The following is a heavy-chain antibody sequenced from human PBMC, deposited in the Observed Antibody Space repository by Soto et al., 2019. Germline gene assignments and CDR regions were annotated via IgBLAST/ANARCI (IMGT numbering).Heavy chain of an antibody. CDR3: ARQQTVTSSGFDY. J-gene: IGHJ4*02. V-gene: IGHV4-39*01. Sequence: QLRLQESGPGLVKPSETLSLTCTVSGGSISSSSYYWGWIRQPPGKGLEWIGSIYYSGSTYYNPSLKSRVTISVDTSRNQFFLKLSSVSSAVTAVYYCARQQTVTSSGFDYWGQGTLVTVSS. CDR2: IYYSGST. D-gene: IGHD4-17*01. CDR1: GGSISSSSYY.